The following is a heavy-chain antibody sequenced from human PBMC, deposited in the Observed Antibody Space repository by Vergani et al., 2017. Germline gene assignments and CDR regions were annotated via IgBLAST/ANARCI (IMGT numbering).Heavy chain of an antibody. CDR2: IKSKTDGGTT. CDR3: TTDNQQSSLGHCSVTNCYGGVFDI. V-gene: IGHV3-15*01. Sequence: EVQLVESGGGLVKPGGSFRFPCAAWVFLSINAWVPGAARSRGRGLVGGGLIKSKTDGGTTYYAEPVKGKFTISRDDSKNTLYLQMNSLKTEDTAVYYCTTDNQQSSLGHCSVTNCYGGVFDIWGQGTVVTVSS. D-gene: IGHD2-15*01. CDR1: VFLSINAW. J-gene: IGHJ3*02.